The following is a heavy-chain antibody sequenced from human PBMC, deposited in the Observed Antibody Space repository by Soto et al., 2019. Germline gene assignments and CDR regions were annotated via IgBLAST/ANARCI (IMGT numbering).Heavy chain of an antibody. D-gene: IGHD3-9*01. Sequence: GRSLRLSCAASGFTFSSYAMSWVRQAPGKWLEWVSAISVSGGSTYYADSVKGRFTISRDNSKNTLYLQMNSLRAEDTAVYYFAKVYDILNGYYLYYADYCGQGTLVTVSS. J-gene: IGHJ4*02. CDR1: GFTFSSYA. CDR3: AKVYDILNGYYLYYADY. V-gene: IGHV3-23*01. CDR2: ISVSGGST.